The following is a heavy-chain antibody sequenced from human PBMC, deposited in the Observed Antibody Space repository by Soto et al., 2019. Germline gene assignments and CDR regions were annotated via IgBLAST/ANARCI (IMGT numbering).Heavy chain of an antibody. CDR2: IWYDGSNK. Sequence: QVQLVESGGGVVQPGRSLRLSCAASGFTFSSYGMHWVRQAPGKGLEWVAVIWYDGSNKYYADSVKGRFTISRDNSKNTLYLQMNSLRAEDTAVYYCARDRIYGSGSYLESYYYMDVWGKGTTVTVSS. V-gene: IGHV3-33*01. J-gene: IGHJ6*03. D-gene: IGHD3-10*01. CDR1: GFTFSSYG. CDR3: ARDRIYGSGSYLESYYYMDV.